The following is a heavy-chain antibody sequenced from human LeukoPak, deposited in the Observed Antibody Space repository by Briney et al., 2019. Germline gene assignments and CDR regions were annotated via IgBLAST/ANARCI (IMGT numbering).Heavy chain of an antibody. V-gene: IGHV1-69-2*01. CDR2: VDPEDGET. Sequence: ASVKVSCKVSGYNFTDYYIHWVPQAPGKGLEWMGLVDPEDGETVYTEKFQGRVTITADTSTDTAYMELSSLRSEDTAVYYCALTIFGSYLGQGTLVTVSS. CDR3: ALTIFGSY. CDR1: GYNFTDYY. D-gene: IGHD3-3*01. J-gene: IGHJ4*02.